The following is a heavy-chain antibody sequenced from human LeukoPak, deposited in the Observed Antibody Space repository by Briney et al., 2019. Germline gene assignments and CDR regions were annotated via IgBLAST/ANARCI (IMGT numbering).Heavy chain of an antibody. Sequence: GGSLRLSCAVSGFTFSSYSMNWVRQAPGKGLEWVSSISSSSSYIYYADSVKGRFTISRDNAKNSLYLQMNSLRAEDTAVYYCARARGRGTEDNYYYYYGMDVWGQGTTVTVSS. CDR2: ISSSSSYI. D-gene: IGHD2-15*01. CDR3: ARARGRGTEDNYYYYYGMDV. J-gene: IGHJ6*02. CDR1: GFTFSSYS. V-gene: IGHV3-21*01.